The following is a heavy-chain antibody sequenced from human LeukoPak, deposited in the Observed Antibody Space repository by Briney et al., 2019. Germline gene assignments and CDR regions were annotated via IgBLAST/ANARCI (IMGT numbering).Heavy chain of an antibody. CDR3: ARDVSSTSSWWFDP. CDR2: INPSGGST. Sequence: GASVKVSCKASGYTFTHYFIHWVRQAPAQGLEWMGIINPSGGSTSYAQKFQGRVTMTRDMATRTDYMELSSLRYEDTAVYYCARDVSSTSSWWFDPWGQGTLVIVSS. D-gene: IGHD2-2*01. J-gene: IGHJ5*02. CDR1: GYTFTHYF. V-gene: IGHV1-46*01.